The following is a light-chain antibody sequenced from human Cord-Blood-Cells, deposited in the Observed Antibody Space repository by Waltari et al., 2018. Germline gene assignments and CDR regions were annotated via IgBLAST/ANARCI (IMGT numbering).Light chain of an antibody. CDR3: QSYDSSLSGSGV. V-gene: IGLV1-40*01. CDR2: GNS. Sequence: QSVLTQPPSVSGAPGQRVTISCTGSSSNIGAGYDVHWYQQLPGTAPKLLLYGNSNRPSGVPDRCSGSKSGTSASLAITGLQAEDEADYYCQSYDSSLSGSGVFGGGTKLTVL. CDR1: SSNIGAGYD. J-gene: IGLJ2*01.